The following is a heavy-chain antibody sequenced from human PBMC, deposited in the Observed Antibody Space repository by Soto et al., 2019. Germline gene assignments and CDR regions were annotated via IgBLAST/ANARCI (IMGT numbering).Heavy chain of an antibody. CDR1: GGSISSSNW. CDR2: IHHTGST. V-gene: IGHV4-4*02. CDR3: ARVPAVAAPYFDF. Sequence: QVKLQESGPGLVKPSGTLSLTCNVSGGSISSSNWWSCVRQPPGKGLEWVGEIHHTGSTIYNPSLKSRVTISTEKSKNQFSLRLSSVTAADTAVYFCARVPAVAAPYFDFWGQGALVFVSS. D-gene: IGHD6-19*01. J-gene: IGHJ4*02.